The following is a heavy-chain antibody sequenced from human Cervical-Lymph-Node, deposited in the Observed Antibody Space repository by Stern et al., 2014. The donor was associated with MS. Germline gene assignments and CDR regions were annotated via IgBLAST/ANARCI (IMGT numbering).Heavy chain of an antibody. J-gene: IGHJ4*02. CDR1: GYSFIDYY. Sequence: QVQLVQSGAEVKKPGASVKVSCTASGYSFIDYYVHWVRQAPGQGLEWMGRINSNSGGTDYAQKFQGRVSMTRDTSITTAYLELSGLRSDDTAVYYCATIATNDYWGQGSLITVSS. CDR2: INSNSGGT. D-gene: IGHD2-21*01. CDR3: ATIATNDY. V-gene: IGHV1-2*06.